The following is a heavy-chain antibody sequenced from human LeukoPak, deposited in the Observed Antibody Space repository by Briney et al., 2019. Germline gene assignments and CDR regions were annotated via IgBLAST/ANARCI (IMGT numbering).Heavy chain of an antibody. V-gene: IGHV1-2*02. J-gene: IGHJ6*03. D-gene: IGHD3-22*01. Sequence: ASVKVSCKASGYTFTGYYMHWVRQAPGQGLEWMGWINPNSGGTNYAQKFQGRVTMTRDTSISTAYMELSRLRSDDTAVYYCARDPDYYDSSGYAYYYYYYYMDAWGKGTTVTVSS. CDR3: ARDPDYYDSSGYAYYYYYYYMDA. CDR1: GYTFTGYY. CDR2: INPNSGGT.